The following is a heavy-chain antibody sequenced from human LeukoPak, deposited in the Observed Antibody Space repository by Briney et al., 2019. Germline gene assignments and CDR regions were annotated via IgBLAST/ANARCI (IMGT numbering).Heavy chain of an antibody. D-gene: IGHD4-11*01. V-gene: IGHV1-69*05. CDR1: GGTFSRSV. CDR2: IIPIFGTA. Sequence: SVKVSCKASGGTFSRSVISWVRQAPGQGLEWMGGIIPIFGTANYAQKFQGRVTITTDESTSTAYMELSSLRSEDTAVYYCARSKRDPYAFDIWGQGTMVTVSS. CDR3: ARSKRDPYAFDI. J-gene: IGHJ3*02.